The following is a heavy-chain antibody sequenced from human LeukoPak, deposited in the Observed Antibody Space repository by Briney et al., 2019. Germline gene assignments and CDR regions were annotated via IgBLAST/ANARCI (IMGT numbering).Heavy chain of an antibody. CDR3: ARDKSIELGIAVAGTEGWFDP. D-gene: IGHD6-19*01. V-gene: IGHV1-18*01. J-gene: IGHJ5*02. Sequence: GASVKVSCKASGYTFTSYGISWVRQAPGQGLEWMGWISAYNGNTNYAQKLQGRVTMTTDTSISTAYMELSRLRSDDTAVYYCARDKSIELGIAVAGTEGWFDPWGQGTLVTVSS. CDR1: GYTFTSYG. CDR2: ISAYNGNT.